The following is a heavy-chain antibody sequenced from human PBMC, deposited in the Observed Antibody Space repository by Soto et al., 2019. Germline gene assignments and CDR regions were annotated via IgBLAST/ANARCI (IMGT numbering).Heavy chain of an antibody. CDR3: ARRGKYCGTSTCRFDP. V-gene: IGHV5-51*01. CDR2: IYPGDSDT. J-gene: IGHJ5*02. D-gene: IGHD2-21*01. Sequence: GESLKISCKASGYSFSDYCIGWVRQMPGRGLEWMGIIYPGDSDTRYSASFQGQVTISADKSISTTFLQWSSLKASDTAMYYCARRGKYCGTSTCRFDPCGQGTLVTVS. CDR1: GYSFSDYC.